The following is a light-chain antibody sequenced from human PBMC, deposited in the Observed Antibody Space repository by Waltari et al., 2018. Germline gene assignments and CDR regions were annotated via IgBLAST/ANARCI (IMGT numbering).Light chain of an antibody. V-gene: IGKV1-12*01. J-gene: IGKJ4*01. CDR3: QQTTSFPLT. Sequence: DIQMTQSPSSVSASVGDRFTITCRASQDIATWLGWYPQKIGKAPKPLIYTGSSLQSGVPPRFSGSGSGTDFTLTISRLQPEDSATYYCQQTTSFPLTFGGGTKVEIK. CDR1: QDIATW. CDR2: TGS.